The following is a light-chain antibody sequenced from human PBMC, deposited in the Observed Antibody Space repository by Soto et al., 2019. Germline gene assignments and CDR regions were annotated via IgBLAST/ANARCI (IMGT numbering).Light chain of an antibody. CDR1: SSNIGAGYD. J-gene: IGLJ1*01. CDR3: QSYDSSVTLRV. V-gene: IGLV1-40*01. Sequence: QAVVTQPPSVSGAPGQRVTISCTGSSSNIGAGYDVHWYQQLPGTAPKLLIHGNSNRPSGVPDRFSGSKSGTSASLAITGLQADDEADYYCQSYDSSVTLRVFGTGTKLTVL. CDR2: GNS.